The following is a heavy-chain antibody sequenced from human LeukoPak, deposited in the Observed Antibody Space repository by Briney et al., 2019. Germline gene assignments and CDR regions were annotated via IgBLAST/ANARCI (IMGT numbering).Heavy chain of an antibody. CDR3: ARNYYETGNWFDP. D-gene: IGHD3-22*01. J-gene: IGHJ5*02. Sequence: ASVKVSCKASGGTFSSYAISWVRQAPGQGLEWMGGIIPIFGTANYAQKFQGRVTITADESTSTAYMELSSLRSEDTAVYYCARNYYETGNWFDPWGQGTLVTVSS. CDR1: GGTFSSYA. CDR2: IIPIFGTA. V-gene: IGHV1-69*13.